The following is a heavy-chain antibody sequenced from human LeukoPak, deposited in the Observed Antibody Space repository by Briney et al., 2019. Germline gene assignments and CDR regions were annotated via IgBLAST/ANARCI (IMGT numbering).Heavy chain of an antibody. Sequence: SETLSLTCTVSGCSINSYYWSWLRQPAGKGLEWIGRIYTSGSTNYNPSLKSRVTISVDKSKNQFSLKLSSVTAADTAVYYCARMKYCSSTSCYSDWFDPWGQGTLVTVSS. J-gene: IGHJ5*02. D-gene: IGHD2-2*01. CDR3: ARMKYCSSTSCYSDWFDP. CDR2: IYTSGST. CDR1: GCSINSYY. V-gene: IGHV4-4*07.